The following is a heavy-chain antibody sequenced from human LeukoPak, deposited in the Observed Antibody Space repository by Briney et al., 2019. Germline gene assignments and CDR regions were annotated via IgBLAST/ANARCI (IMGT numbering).Heavy chain of an antibody. V-gene: IGHV3-33*01. CDR3: ARGSKTRYYGSGSPDY. CDR1: GFTFSSYG. Sequence: GGSLRLSCAASGFTFSSYGMHWVRHTPGKGLEWVAVIWYAGSNKYYADSVKGRFTISSDNSKNTVYLQMNSLRAEDTAVYYCARGSKTRYYGSGSPDYWGQGTLVTVSS. CDR2: IWYAGSNK. D-gene: IGHD3-10*01. J-gene: IGHJ4*02.